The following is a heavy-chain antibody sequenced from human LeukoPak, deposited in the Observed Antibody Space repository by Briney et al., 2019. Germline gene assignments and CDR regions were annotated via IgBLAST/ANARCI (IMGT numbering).Heavy chain of an antibody. J-gene: IGHJ4*02. CDR1: GGSISSGSYY. D-gene: IGHD6-19*01. CDR3: ARDRSVAALWGHMGLDY. V-gene: IGHV4-30-4*08. Sequence: PSETLSLTCTVSGGSISSGSYYWSWIRQPPGKGLGWVGYIYYSGSTYYNPSLKSRVTISVDTSKNQFSLKLSSVTAADTAVYYCARDRSVAALWGHMGLDYWGQGTLVTVSS. CDR2: IYYSGST.